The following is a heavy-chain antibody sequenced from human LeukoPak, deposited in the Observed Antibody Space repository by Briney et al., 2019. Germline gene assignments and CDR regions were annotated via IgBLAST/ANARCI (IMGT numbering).Heavy chain of an antibody. Sequence: SQTLSLTCTVSGGSISSGGYYWSWIRQHPGKGLEWIGYIYYSGSTYYNSSLKSRVTISVDTSKNQFSLKLSSVTAADTAVYYCARENSNSWYLDYWGQGTLVTVSS. CDR2: IYYSGST. V-gene: IGHV4-31*03. J-gene: IGHJ4*02. CDR3: ARENSNSWYLDY. D-gene: IGHD6-13*01. CDR1: GGSISSGGYY.